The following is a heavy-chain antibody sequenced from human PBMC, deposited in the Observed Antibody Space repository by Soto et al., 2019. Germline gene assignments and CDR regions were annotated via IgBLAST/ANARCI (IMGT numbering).Heavy chain of an antibody. V-gene: IGHV4-31*03. J-gene: IGHJ4*02. CDR1: GGSISSGSTGSY. CDR2: IYYTGNT. D-gene: IGHD1-1*01. Sequence: QVQLQESGRGLVKPSQTLSLTCTVSGGSISSGSTGSYWTWIRQLPGKGLEWIGYIYYTGNTYYNPSLKSRPTISIDTSENQFSLKLTSVTAADTAVYFCASGHDAYKVRYWGQGTLVTVSS. CDR3: ASGHDAYKVRY.